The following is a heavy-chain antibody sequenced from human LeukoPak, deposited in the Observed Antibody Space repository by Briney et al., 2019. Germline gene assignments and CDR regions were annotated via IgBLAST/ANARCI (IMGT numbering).Heavy chain of an antibody. CDR1: GFTVSSNY. Sequence: GGSLRLSCAASGFTVSSNYMSWVRQAPWKGLEWVSVIYSGGSTYYADSVKGRFTISRDNSKNTLYLQMNSLRAEDTAVYYCARADPDYGSGSYWGQGTLVTVSS. J-gene: IGHJ4*02. CDR3: ARADPDYGSGSY. CDR2: IYSGGST. D-gene: IGHD3-10*01. V-gene: IGHV3-66*01.